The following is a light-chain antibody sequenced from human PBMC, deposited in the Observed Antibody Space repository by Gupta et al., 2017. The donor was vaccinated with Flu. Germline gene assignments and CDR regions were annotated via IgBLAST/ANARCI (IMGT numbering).Light chain of an antibody. CDR1: SSDVGAFDY. CDR2: EVT. Sequence: QSALTQPPSASGSPGQSVTISCTGTSSDVGAFDYASWYQHHPGKAPKLLVYEVTKRPSGVPDRFSGSKSGNTASLTVSGLQAEDEAEYYCSSYAGSNDFVFGTGTKVTVL. CDR3: SSYAGSNDFV. J-gene: IGLJ1*01. V-gene: IGLV2-8*01.